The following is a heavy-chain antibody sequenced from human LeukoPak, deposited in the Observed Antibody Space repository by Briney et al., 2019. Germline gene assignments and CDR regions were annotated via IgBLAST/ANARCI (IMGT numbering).Heavy chain of an antibody. D-gene: IGHD1-26*01. CDR2: ITSGSSHI. CDR1: GSTFSSYN. Sequence: GGSLRLSCAASGSTFSSYNMNWVRQTPGQGLEWVSSITSGSSHIYYADSVKGRFTISRDNAKSSLHLQMNSLRAEDTAVYYCARDAYSGSYGADYYYYMDVWGKGTTVTISS. J-gene: IGHJ6*03. V-gene: IGHV3-21*01. CDR3: ARDAYSGSYGADYYYYMDV.